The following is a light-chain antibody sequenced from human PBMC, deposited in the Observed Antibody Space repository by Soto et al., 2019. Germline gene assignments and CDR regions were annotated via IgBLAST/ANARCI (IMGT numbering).Light chain of an antibody. CDR1: RYNIGSNT. CDR3: FSFTSSSTPLYV. V-gene: IGLV1-44*01. J-gene: IGLJ1*01. Sequence: QSVLTQPPSASGTPGQRVTISCSGSRYNIGSNTVNWYQQVPGTAPRLLIHRDHQRPSGVPDRFSGSKSGTSASLAISGLQSEDEADYYCFSFTSSSTPLYVFGTGTKLTVL. CDR2: RDH.